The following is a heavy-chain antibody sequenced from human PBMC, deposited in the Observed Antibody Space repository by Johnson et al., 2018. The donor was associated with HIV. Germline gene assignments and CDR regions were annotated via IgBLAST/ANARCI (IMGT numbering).Heavy chain of an antibody. CDR1: GFTFSSYG. CDR3: AKVYSSSVPAPGI. V-gene: IGHV3-33*06. D-gene: IGHD6-6*01. Sequence: QVQLVESGGGVVQPGRSLRLSCAASGFTFSSYGMHWVRQAPGKGLAWVAVIWYDGSNKYYADSVKGRLTISRDNSKNTLYLQMNSLRAEDTAVYYCAKVYSSSVPAPGIWGQGTMVTVSS. J-gene: IGHJ3*02. CDR2: IWYDGSNK.